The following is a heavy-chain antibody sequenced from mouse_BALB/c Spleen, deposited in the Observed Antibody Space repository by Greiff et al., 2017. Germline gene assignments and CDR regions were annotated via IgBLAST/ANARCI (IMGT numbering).Heavy chain of an antibody. CDR2: ISYSGST. CDR3: ARETRRGYAMDY. D-gene: IGHD3-1*01. Sequence: VQLKQSGPGLVKPSQSLSLTCTVTGYSITSDYAWNWIRQFPGNKLEWMGYISYSGSTSYNPSLKSRISITRDTSKNQFFLQLNSVTTEDTATYYCARETRRGYAMDYWGQGTSVTVSS. J-gene: IGHJ4*01. CDR1: GYSITSDYA. V-gene: IGHV3-2*02.